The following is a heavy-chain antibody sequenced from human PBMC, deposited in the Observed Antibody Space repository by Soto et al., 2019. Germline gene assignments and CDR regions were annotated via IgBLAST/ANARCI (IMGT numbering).Heavy chain of an antibody. V-gene: IGHV3-23*01. CDR2: ISGSGVRT. CDR1: GFTFVSYA. J-gene: IGHJ6*02. Sequence: SCAASGFTFVSYAMNWVRQAPGKGLEWVSGISGSGVRTYYADSVKGRFTISRDNSRDTLYLQMNSLRAEDTAVYYCAKDFPFNGYFYGVDVWGQGTTVTVSS. CDR3: AKDFPFNGYFYGVDV.